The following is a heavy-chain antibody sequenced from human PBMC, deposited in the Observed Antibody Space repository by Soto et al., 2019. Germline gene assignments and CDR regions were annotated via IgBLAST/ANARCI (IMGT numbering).Heavy chain of an antibody. J-gene: IGHJ4*02. CDR1: GFTVSNNY. D-gene: IGHD3-10*01. V-gene: IGHV3-53*01. CDR2: IYSGGYT. Sequence: EVQLVESGGGLIQPGGSLRLSCAVSGFTVSNNYMSWVRQAPGKGLEGVSVIYSGGYTAYGDSVKGRFTISRDNSKHNIYLKRKSGGGDDPAVYFGGTRPGGGGYWGQGTLVTVSS. CDR3: GTRPGGGGY.